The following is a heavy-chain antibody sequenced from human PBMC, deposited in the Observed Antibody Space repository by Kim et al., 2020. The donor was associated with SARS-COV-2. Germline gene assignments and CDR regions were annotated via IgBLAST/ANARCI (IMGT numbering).Heavy chain of an antibody. Sequence: GGSLRLSCAASGFTFSSYAMHWVRQAPGKGLEYVSAISSNGGSTYYADSVKGRFTISRDNSKNTLYLQMGSLRAEDMAVYYCARGLSSSYAFDIWGQGTMVTVSS. V-gene: IGHV3-64*02. J-gene: IGHJ3*02. D-gene: IGHD2-2*01. CDR3: ARGLSSSYAFDI. CDR1: GFTFSSYA. CDR2: ISSNGGST.